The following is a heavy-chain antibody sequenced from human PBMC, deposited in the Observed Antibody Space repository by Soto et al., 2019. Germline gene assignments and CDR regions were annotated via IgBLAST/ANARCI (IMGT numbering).Heavy chain of an antibody. CDR2: IRRKANSYTT. Sequence: EVQLVESGGGLVQPGGSLRLSCAASGLIFSDYHMDWVRQAPGKGLEWVGRIRRKANSYTTEYAASVKGRFTISRDESKNSLYLRMNSLKGEDTAVYYCAMLGGWSGGSSGMDVGGQGTTVTVSS. V-gene: IGHV3-72*01. D-gene: IGHD6-19*01. CDR3: AMLGGWSGGSSGMDV. CDR1: GLIFSDYH. J-gene: IGHJ6*02.